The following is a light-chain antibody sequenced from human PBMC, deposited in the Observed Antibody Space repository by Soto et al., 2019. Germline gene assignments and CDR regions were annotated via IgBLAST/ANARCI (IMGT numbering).Light chain of an antibody. V-gene: IGLV2-14*01. J-gene: IGLJ2*01. Sequence: QSVLTQPASVSWSPGQSITISCTGASSDVGGYNYVSWYQQHPGKAPKLMIYDVGNRPSGVSNHFSGSKSGNTASLTISGLQAEDQADYYGKAYTSTRTLGVFGGGTKLTVL. CDR3: KAYTSTRTLGV. CDR1: SSDVGGYNY. CDR2: DVG.